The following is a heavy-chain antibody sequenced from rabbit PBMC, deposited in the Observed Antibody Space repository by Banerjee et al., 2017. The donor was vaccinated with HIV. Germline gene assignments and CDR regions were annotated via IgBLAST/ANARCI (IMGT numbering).Heavy chain of an antibody. D-gene: IGHD6-1*01. Sequence: QSLEESGGGLVKPEGSLTLTCKASGFDLSSYYYMCWVRQAPGKGLEWIACINSNTGNTVYASWAKGPFTISKTSSTTVTLQMTSLTAADTATYFCARDGAGYAGYGYAHLWGQGTLVTVS. J-gene: IGHJ3*01. CDR3: ARDGAGYAGYGYAHL. CDR1: GFDLSSYYY. CDR2: INSNTGNT. V-gene: IGHV1S40*01.